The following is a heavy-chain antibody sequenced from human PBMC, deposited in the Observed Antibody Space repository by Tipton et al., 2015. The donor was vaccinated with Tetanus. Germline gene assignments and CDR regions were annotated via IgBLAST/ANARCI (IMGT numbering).Heavy chain of an antibody. J-gene: IGHJ4*02. CDR3: ARANNEFPKKGPFDS. D-gene: IGHD1-1*01. CDR2: IYYSGST. Sequence: LVKPTETLSVTCTVSGGSISGPYFWNWIRQRPGKGPEWIGYIYYSGSTYFNPSLKSRVSMSVDTSKNQFFLNLTSVTAADTAVYYCARANNEFPKKGPFDSWGQGSLVIVSS. CDR1: GGSISGPYF. V-gene: IGHV4-31*03.